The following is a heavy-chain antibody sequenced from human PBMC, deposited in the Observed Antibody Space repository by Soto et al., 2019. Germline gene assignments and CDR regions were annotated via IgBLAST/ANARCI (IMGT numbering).Heavy chain of an antibody. V-gene: IGHV1-24*01. CDR1: GYTLTELS. J-gene: IGHJ5*02. CDR2: FDPEDGET. D-gene: IGHD3-22*01. CDR3: ATNQPHDSSGLNWFDP. Sequence: ASVKVSCKVSGYTLTELSMHWVRQAPGKGLEWMGGFDPEDGETIYAQKFQGRVTMTEDTSTDTAYMELGSLRSEDTAVYYCATNQPHDSSGLNWFDPWGQGTLVTVSS.